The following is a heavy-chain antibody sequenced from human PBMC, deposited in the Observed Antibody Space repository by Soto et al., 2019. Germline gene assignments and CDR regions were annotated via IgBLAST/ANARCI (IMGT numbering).Heavy chain of an antibody. CDR3: ARPQGGERGSYFVY. Sequence: ASVKVSCKASGYTFTSYYMHWVRQAPGQGLEWMGIINPSGGSIRFAQKFQGRVTMTRDTSTSTVYMELNNLRSEDTAVYSCARPQGGERGSYFVYWGQGTLVTVSS. CDR1: GYTFTSYY. D-gene: IGHD1-26*01. V-gene: IGHV1-46*01. J-gene: IGHJ4*02. CDR2: INPSGGSI.